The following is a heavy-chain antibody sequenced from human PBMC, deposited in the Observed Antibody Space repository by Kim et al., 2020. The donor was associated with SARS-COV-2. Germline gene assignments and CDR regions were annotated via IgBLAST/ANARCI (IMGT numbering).Heavy chain of an antibody. CDR1: GCSISSYY. CDR3: ARLGLGYCSGGSCHNAFDI. D-gene: IGHD2-15*01. J-gene: IGHJ3*02. V-gene: IGHV4-59*01. CDR2: IYYSGST. Sequence: SETLSLTCTVSGCSISSYYWSCIRQIPGKGLEWIGYIYYSGSTNYNPSLKSRVTISVDTSKNQFSLMLSSVTAADTAVYYCARLGLGYCSGGSCHNAFDISGQGTMITASS.